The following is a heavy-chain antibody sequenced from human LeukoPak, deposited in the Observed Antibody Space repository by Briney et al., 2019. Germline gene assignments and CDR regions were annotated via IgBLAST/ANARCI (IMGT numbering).Heavy chain of an antibody. CDR3: ARDLVDSPSETGGSYDDEY. CDR1: GFTFSSYS. V-gene: IGHV3-21*06. Sequence: PGRSLRLSCAASGFTFSSYSMTWVRQAPGKGLEWVSSISSRSNYIYYANSVKGRFTISRDNANNSVFLEMNSLRADDTAVYYCARDLVDSPSETGGSYDDEYWGQGTLVTVSS. CDR2: ISSRSNYI. J-gene: IGHJ4*02. D-gene: IGHD2-8*02.